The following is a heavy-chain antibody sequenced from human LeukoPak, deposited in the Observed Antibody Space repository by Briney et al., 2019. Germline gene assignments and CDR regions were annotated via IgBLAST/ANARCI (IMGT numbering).Heavy chain of an antibody. J-gene: IGHJ4*02. CDR3: ATESGAYCSSTSCYYY. CDR1: GFTFSSYS. Sequence: KPGGSPRLSCAASGFTFSSYSMNWVRQAPGKGLEWVSSISSSSSYIYYADSVKGRFTISRDNAKNSLYLQMNSLRAEDTAVYYCATESGAYCSSTSCYYYWGQGTLVTVSS. D-gene: IGHD2-2*01. CDR2: ISSSSSYI. V-gene: IGHV3-21*01.